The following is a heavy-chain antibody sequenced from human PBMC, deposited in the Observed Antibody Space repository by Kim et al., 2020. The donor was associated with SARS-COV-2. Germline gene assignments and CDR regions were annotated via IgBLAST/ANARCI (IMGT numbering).Heavy chain of an antibody. J-gene: IGHJ5*02. D-gene: IGHD3-10*01. CDR2: IWYDGSNK. CDR3: ARETYYYGSGSYGQRWFDP. Sequence: GGSLRLSCAASGFTFSSYGMHWVRQAPGKGLEWVAVIWYDGSNKYYADSVKGRFTISRDNSKNTLYLQMNSLRAEDTAVYYCARETYYYGSGSYGQRWFDPWGQGTLVTVSS. V-gene: IGHV3-33*01. CDR1: GFTFSSYG.